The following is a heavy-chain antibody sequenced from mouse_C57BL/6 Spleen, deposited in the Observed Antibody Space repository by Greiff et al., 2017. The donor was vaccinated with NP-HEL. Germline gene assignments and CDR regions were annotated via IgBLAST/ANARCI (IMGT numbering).Heavy chain of an antibody. CDR2: INPRSGTT. J-gene: IGHJ3*01. Sequence: QVQLQQSGAELARPGASVKLSCKASGYTFTSYGISWVKQRTGQGLEWIGEINPRSGTTYYNEKFKGKATLTADKSSSTAYMELRSLTSEDSAVYFCARWDAYWGQGTLVTVSA. CDR1: GYTFTSYG. CDR3: ARWDAY. D-gene: IGHD4-1*01. V-gene: IGHV1-81*01.